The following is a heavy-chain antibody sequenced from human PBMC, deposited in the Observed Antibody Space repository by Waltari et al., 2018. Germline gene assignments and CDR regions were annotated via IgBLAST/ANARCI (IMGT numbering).Heavy chain of an antibody. CDR1: GDSISSNHW. V-gene: IGHV4-4*02. J-gene: IGHJ6*02. CDR2: IYHRGTT. CDR3: ARGVIAAAGGNYYYSGMDV. D-gene: IGHD6-13*01. Sequence: QVQLQESGPGLVKPSGTLSLTCAVSGDSISSNHWWTWVRLPPGKGLEWVGEIYHRGTTNYNTSLKSRVTISVDKSKNHFSLKLSSVTAADTAVYYCARGVIAAAGGNYYYSGMDVWGQGTTVTVS.